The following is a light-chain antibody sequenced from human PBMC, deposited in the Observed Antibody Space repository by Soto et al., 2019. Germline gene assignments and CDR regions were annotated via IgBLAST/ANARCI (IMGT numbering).Light chain of an antibody. CDR3: QQSHRTPRT. Sequence: DIQLTQSPSSLSASVGDTVTITCLASQNIDYYLNWYQQTPGKAPRLLVYFSSTLQSGVPSRFSGSGSGTDFTLTIGGLQPEDFATYYCQQSHRTPRTFGQGTKVDIK. V-gene: IGKV1-39*01. CDR1: QNIDYY. CDR2: FSS. J-gene: IGKJ1*01.